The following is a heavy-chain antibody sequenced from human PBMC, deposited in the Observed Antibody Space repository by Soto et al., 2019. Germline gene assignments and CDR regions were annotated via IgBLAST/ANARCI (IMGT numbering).Heavy chain of an antibody. Sequence: PSETMSLTCTVASGTMYNYFWSWIRQPPGTGLEWIGEINHSGSTNYNPSLKSRVTISVDTSKNQFSLKLSSVTAADTAVYYCARHLPYCGGDCYSLDYWGQGTLVTVSS. CDR3: ARHLPYCGGDCYSLDY. V-gene: IGHV4-34*01. J-gene: IGHJ4*02. CDR1: SGTMYNYF. CDR2: INHSGST. D-gene: IGHD2-21*02.